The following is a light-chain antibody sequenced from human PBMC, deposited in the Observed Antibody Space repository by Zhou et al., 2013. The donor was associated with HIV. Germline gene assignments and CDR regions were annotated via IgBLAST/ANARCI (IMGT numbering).Light chain of an antibody. CDR3: QQSYSTPKT. Sequence: DIQMTQSPSTLSASVGDKVTITCRASQSLSTWLAWYLQKPGKAPKLLIYKASSLQSGVPSRFSGSGSGTEFTLTISSLQPDDFATYYCQQSYSTPKTFGQGTKVEIK. CDR2: KAS. V-gene: IGKV1-5*03. J-gene: IGKJ1*01. CDR1: QSLSTW.